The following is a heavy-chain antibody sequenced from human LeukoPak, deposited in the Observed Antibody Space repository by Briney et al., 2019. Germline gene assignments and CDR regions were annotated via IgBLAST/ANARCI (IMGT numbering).Heavy chain of an antibody. CDR2: ISSSGGST. CDR1: GFTFSSYW. D-gene: IGHD6-6*01. CDR3: AKGSRSIAVDNLCDY. Sequence: GGSLRLSCAASGFTFSSYWMSWVRQAPGRGLEWASVISSSGGSTYYADSVKGRFTISRDNSKNTLYLQMNSLRAEDTAVYYCAKGSRSIAVDNLCDYWGQGTLVTVSS. V-gene: IGHV3-23*01. J-gene: IGHJ4*02.